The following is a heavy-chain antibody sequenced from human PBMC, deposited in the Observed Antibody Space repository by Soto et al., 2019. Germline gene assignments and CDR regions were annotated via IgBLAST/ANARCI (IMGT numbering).Heavy chain of an antibody. CDR3: AREDYYDSSGFGL. J-gene: IGHJ4*02. V-gene: IGHV4-39*02. CDR2: IYYSGNT. CDR1: GGSLGSTSYY. Sequence: SETLSLTCTVSGGSLGSTSYYWGWIRQPPGKGLEWIGRIYYSGNTYYNPSLQSRVAMSIDTYNNHFFLKLSFATAADTAVYYCAREDYYDSSGFGLWGQGTPVTVSS. D-gene: IGHD3-22*01.